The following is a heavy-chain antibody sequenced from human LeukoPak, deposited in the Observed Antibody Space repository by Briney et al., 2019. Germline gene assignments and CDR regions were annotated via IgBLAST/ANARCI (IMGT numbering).Heavy chain of an antibody. CDR2: ISSSGSTI. Sequence: PGGSLRLSCAASGFTFSSYEMNWVRQAPGKELEWVSYISSSGSTIYYADSVKGRFTISRDNAKNSLYLQMNSLRAEDTAVYYCARGRRLLWFGGPFDYWGQGTLVTVSS. V-gene: IGHV3-48*03. CDR3: ARGRRLLWFGGPFDY. J-gene: IGHJ4*02. D-gene: IGHD3-10*01. CDR1: GFTFSSYE.